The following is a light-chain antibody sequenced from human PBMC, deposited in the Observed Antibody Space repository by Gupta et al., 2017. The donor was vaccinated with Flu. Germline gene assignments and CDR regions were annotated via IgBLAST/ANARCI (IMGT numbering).Light chain of an antibody. CDR1: ALSKQY. V-gene: IGLV3-25*02. J-gene: IGLJ1*01. CDR2: KDS. CDR3: QSADGSGPYV. Sequence: SYELTQPPSVSVSPGQTARITCSGDALSKQYAYWYQQKPGQAPVLVMYKDSERPSGIPERFSGSSSGTIVTLTISGVLAEDEADYYCQSADGSGPYVVGTGTRVTVL.